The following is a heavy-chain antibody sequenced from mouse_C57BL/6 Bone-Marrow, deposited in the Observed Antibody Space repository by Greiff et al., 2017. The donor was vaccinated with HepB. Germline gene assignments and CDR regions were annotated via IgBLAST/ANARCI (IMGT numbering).Heavy chain of an antibody. J-gene: IGHJ1*03. Sequence: QVQLKESGPGLVQPSQSLSITCTVSGFSLTSYGVHWVRQSPGKGLEWLGVIWRGGRTDDNAAFMSRLSITKDNSKSQVFFKMNSLQADDTAIYYGAKKGFITTVVPYWYFDVWGTGTTVTVSS. V-gene: IGHV2-5*01. CDR1: GFSLTSYG. D-gene: IGHD1-1*01. CDR3: AKKGFITTVVPYWYFDV. CDR2: IWRGGRT.